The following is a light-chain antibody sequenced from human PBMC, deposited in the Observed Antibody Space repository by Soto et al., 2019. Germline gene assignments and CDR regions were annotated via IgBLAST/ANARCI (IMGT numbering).Light chain of an antibody. CDR3: CSYAGISTLYV. Sequence: QSALTQPASVSGSPGQSITISCTGTSSDVGSYNLVSWYQQHPGKAPKLMIYEVSKRPSGVSNRFSGSTSGNTASLTSYGRQAEDEADYYCCSYAGISTLYVFGTGTKVTVL. CDR2: EVS. V-gene: IGLV2-23*02. CDR1: SSDVGSYNL. J-gene: IGLJ1*01.